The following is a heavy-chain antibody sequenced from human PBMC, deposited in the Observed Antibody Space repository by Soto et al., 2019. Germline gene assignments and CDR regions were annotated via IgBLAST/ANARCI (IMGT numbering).Heavy chain of an antibody. CDR3: ASARDLFYASSGYLDV. CDR1: GDSLSSNSAT. V-gene: IGHV6-1*01. CDR2: TYYRSEGYN. D-gene: IGHD3-22*01. Sequence: SQTPSLTCAISGDSLSSNSATWNWIRQSPSRGLEWLGRTYYRSEGYNDYAVSVKSRININPGTSKNQLSLQLNSLTLADTAVYDYASARDLFYASSGYLDVWGRGTTVTVSS. J-gene: IGHJ6*02.